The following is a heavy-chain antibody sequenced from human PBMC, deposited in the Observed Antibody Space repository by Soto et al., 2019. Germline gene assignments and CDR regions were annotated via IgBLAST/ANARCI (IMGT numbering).Heavy chain of an antibody. D-gene: IGHD1-26*01. CDR1: GFTFNTYV. V-gene: IGHV3-23*01. J-gene: IGHJ4*02. Sequence: EVQLLESGGGLVQPGGSLRLSCAASGFTFNTYVMSWVRQAPGKGLEWVSEISGNSANTYYADSVKGRFTISRDNAKNARYRQMNSLGADDTAVYYCAKKLGPVDGRKEPLDYWGRGTLVTVSS. CDR3: AKKLGPVDGRKEPLDY. CDR2: ISGNSANT.